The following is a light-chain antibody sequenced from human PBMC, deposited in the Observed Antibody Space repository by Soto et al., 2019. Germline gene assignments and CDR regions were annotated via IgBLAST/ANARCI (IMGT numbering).Light chain of an antibody. CDR3: GSWDSWLSAYV. CDR1: SSNICVNS. V-gene: IGLV1-51*01. J-gene: IGLJ1*01. Sequence: TQPPSVSAAPALKVTISCSGSSSNICVNSVSWHQHLLGTALKLLIYDDNKRPSGIPARFSAPQTATSATLGITGYQTGEESDYYCGSWDSWLSAYVYGTGTKVTVL. CDR2: DDN.